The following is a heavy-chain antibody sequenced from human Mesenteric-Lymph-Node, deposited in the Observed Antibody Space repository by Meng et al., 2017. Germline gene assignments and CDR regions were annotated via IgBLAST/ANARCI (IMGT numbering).Heavy chain of an antibody. CDR3: ARDHRGGGLRFGQVIHYYGMDV. V-gene: IGHV3-53*01. CDR2: MYDSTSV. J-gene: IGHJ6*02. Sequence: GGSLRLSCVVSGFTVSSDYMSWVRQAPGKGLEWVSIMYDSTSVYYAGSVEGRFTVSRDDSKNTLYLQMNSLRTEDTGVYYCARDHRGGGLRFGQVIHYYGMDVWGQGTTVTVSS. D-gene: IGHD3-10*01. CDR1: GFTVSSDY.